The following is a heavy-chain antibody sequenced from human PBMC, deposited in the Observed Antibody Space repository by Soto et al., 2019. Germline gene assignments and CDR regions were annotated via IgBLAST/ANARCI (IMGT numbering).Heavy chain of an antibody. V-gene: IGHV3-23*01. Sequence: EVPVLESGGGLIQPGGSLTLSCAASGFSFNSYAMTWVRQAPGQGLVWVSTISGSGVSTFYSDSVKGRVTVSRDNAKSALFLRMNSLRADDTAVYYCAKGYTSGPSGVDSWVQGTLVTVSS. J-gene: IGHJ4*02. CDR2: ISGSGVST. CDR3: AKGYTSGPSGVDS. D-gene: IGHD6-19*01. CDR1: GFSFNSYA.